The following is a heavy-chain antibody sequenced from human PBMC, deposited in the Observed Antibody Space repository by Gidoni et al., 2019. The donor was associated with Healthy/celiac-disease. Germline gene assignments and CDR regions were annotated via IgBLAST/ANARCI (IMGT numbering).Heavy chain of an antibody. Sequence: VQQGESGGGVVQPGGSLRLSGAASGFPFSSYWMPWVRQAPGKGLVCVSRINRDGSSTSYADSVKGRLPISRDNATNTLYLHLNSLRAADTAVSYCALSGWSYIVMGYWGPGTLVTLSS. D-gene: IGHD2-15*01. J-gene: IGHJ4*02. V-gene: IGHV3-74*01. CDR3: ALSGWSYIVMGY. CDR1: GFPFSSYW. CDR2: INRDGSST.